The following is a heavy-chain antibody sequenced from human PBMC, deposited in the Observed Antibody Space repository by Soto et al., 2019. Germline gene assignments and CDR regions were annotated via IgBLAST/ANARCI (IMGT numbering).Heavy chain of an antibody. CDR2: IIPIFDIT. CDR3: ARPDEGGYSSNHHYYYALDV. Sequence: QVQLVQSGAEVKKPGSSVKVSCKASGGTFRSYSISWVRQAPGQGLEWMGGIIPIFDITNYAQKVQGRVTITPDESTSTAYMELSSLGSDDTAVYYCARPDEGGYSSNHHYYYALDVWGQGTTVTV. V-gene: IGHV1-69*01. D-gene: IGHD3-22*01. J-gene: IGHJ6*02. CDR1: GGTFRSYS.